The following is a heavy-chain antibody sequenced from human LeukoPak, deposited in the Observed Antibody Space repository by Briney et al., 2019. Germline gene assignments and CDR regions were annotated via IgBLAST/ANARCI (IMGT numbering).Heavy chain of an antibody. CDR2: IYPGDSDT. CDR1: GYSFTTYW. D-gene: IGHD4-11*01. V-gene: IGHV5-51*01. CDR3: VRHVATVSTEIDY. Sequence: GESLKISCKGSGYSFTTYWIGWVRQMPGKGLAWMGIIYPGDSDTTYSPSFQGQVTMSADKSISTAYLQWSSLKASDTAMYYCVRHVATVSTEIDYWGQGTLVTVSS. J-gene: IGHJ4*02.